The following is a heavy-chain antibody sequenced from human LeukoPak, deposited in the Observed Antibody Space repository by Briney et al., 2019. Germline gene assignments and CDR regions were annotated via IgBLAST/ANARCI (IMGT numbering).Heavy chain of an antibody. CDR2: ISTSGAST. CDR3: ARERGYNYGYSGYYDR. J-gene: IGHJ4*02. CDR1: GFTFSTFE. D-gene: IGHD5-18*01. V-gene: IGHV3-48*03. Sequence: GGSLRLSCAASGFTFSTFEMNWVRQAPGKGLEWISCISTSGASTYYSDSVKGRFTVSRDNAKNSLYLRMDTLRAEDTAVYYCARERGYNYGYSGYYDRWGQGILVTVSS.